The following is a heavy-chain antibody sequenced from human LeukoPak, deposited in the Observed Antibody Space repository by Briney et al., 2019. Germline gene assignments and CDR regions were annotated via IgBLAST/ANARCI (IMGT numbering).Heavy chain of an antibody. CDR2: INAGNGNT. CDR1: GYTFTSYA. CDR3: AMDNYGDYASRWFDP. J-gene: IGHJ5*02. D-gene: IGHD4-17*01. Sequence: ASVKVSCKASGYTFTSYAMHWVRQAPGQRLGWMGWINAGNGNTKYSQKFQGRVTITRDTSASTAYMELSSLRSEDTAVYYCAMDNYGDYASRWFDPWGQGTLVTVSS. V-gene: IGHV1-3*01.